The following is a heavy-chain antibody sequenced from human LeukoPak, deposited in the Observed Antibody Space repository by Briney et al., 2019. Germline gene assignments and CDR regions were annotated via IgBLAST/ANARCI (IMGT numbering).Heavy chain of an antibody. CDR3: ARGSYFRWFDP. J-gene: IGHJ5*02. D-gene: IGHD5-18*01. Sequence: GASVSVSYTPSGYTFTRYDINWVRQATGQGLEWRGWMNPNSGNTGYAQKFQGRVTITRNTSISTAYMELSSLRSEDTAVYYCARGSYFRWFDPWGQGTLVTVSS. CDR2: MNPNSGNT. V-gene: IGHV1-8*03. CDR1: GYTFTRYD.